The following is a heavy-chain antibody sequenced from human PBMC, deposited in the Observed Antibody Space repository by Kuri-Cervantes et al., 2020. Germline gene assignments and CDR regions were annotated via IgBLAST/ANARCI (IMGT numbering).Heavy chain of an antibody. D-gene: IGHD3-10*01. CDR1: GGSISSSSYY. J-gene: IGHJ3*02. Sequence: ESLKISCTVSGGSISSSSYYWGWIRQPPGKGLEWIGSIYYSGSTYYNPSLKSRVTISVDTSKNQFSLKLSSVTAADTAVYYCARARGSGSLRGAFDIWGQGTMVTVSS. CDR3: ARARGSGSLRGAFDI. V-gene: IGHV4-39*01. CDR2: IYYSGST.